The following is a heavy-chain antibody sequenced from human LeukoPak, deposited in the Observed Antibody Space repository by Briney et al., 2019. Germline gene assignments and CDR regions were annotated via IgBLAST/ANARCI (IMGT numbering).Heavy chain of an antibody. CDR1: GFTFSSYG. Sequence: GGSLRLSCAASGFTFSSYGMHWVRQAPGKGLEWVAVISYDGSNKYYADSVKGRFTISSDNSKNALYLQMNSLRGEDTAVYYCPKAATSGNAFDIWGQGTMVTVSS. CDR3: PKAATSGNAFDI. D-gene: IGHD3-3*01. CDR2: ISYDGSNK. V-gene: IGHV3-30*18. J-gene: IGHJ3*02.